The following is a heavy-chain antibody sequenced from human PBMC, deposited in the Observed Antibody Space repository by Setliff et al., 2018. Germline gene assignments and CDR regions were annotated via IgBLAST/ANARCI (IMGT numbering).Heavy chain of an antibody. D-gene: IGHD1-26*01. CDR3: ARDLLYSGSYFGYYYGIDV. CDR1: GYTFTGYY. CDR2: INPNSGGT. J-gene: IGHJ6*02. V-gene: IGHV1-2*04. Sequence: ASVKVSCKASGYTFTGYYMHWVRQAPGQGLEWMGWINPNSGGTNYAQKFKGWVTMTRDTSISTAYMELSRLRSDDTAVYYCARDLLYSGSYFGYYYGIDVWGQGTTVTVSS.